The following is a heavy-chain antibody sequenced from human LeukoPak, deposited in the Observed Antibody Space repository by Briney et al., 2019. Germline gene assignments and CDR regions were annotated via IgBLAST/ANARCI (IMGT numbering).Heavy chain of an antibody. J-gene: IGHJ5*02. Sequence: PSETLSLTCAVYGGSFSGYYWSWIRQPPGKGLEWIGEINHSGSTNYNPSLKSRVTISVDTSKNQFPLKLSSVTAADTAVYYCARGRGFFVVVVAATYGWFDPWGQGTLVTVSS. CDR1: GGSFSGYY. D-gene: IGHD2-15*01. V-gene: IGHV4-34*01. CDR2: INHSGST. CDR3: ARGRGFFVVVVAATYGWFDP.